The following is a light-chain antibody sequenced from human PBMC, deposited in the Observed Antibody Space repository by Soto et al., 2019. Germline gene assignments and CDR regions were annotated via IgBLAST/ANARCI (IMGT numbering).Light chain of an antibody. Sequence: IVLTQSPATLSLSPGERATLSCRASQSVSSYLAWYQQKPGQAPRLLIYDASNRATGIPARFSGSGSGTDFTLIFCSLVPEDFAVYYCQQRSNWPLTFGGGTKVDIK. V-gene: IGKV3-11*01. J-gene: IGKJ4*01. CDR1: QSVSSY. CDR3: QQRSNWPLT. CDR2: DAS.